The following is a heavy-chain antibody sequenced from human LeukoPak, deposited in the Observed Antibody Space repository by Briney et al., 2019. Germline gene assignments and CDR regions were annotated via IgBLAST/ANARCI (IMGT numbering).Heavy chain of an antibody. J-gene: IGHJ4*02. D-gene: IGHD3-10*01. CDR1: GFTFSSYW. CDR2: ISGDESST. Sequence: GGSLRLSCAASGFTFSSYWMHWVRQAPGKGLVWVSRISGDESSTSYADSVKGRFTISRDNAKNTLFLQMNSLRAEDTAVYYCAGGSTLDRGLVYYWGQGALVTVSS. V-gene: IGHV3-74*01. CDR3: AGGSTLDRGLVYY.